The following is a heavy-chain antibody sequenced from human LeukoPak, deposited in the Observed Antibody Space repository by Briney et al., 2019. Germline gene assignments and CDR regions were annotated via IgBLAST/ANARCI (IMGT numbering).Heavy chain of an antibody. CDR2: IYHSGST. Sequence: SETLSLTCTVSGYSISSGYYWGWIRQPPGKGLEWIGSIYHSGSTYYNPSLKSRVTISVDTSKNQFSLKLSSVTAADTAVYYCARGMRSTTFDYWGQGTLVTVSS. CDR3: ARGMRSTTFDY. D-gene: IGHD1-1*01. J-gene: IGHJ4*02. V-gene: IGHV4-38-2*02. CDR1: GYSISSGYY.